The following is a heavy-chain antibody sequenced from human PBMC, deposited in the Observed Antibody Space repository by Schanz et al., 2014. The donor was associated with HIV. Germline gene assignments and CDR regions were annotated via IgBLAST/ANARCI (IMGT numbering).Heavy chain of an antibody. Sequence: ESGGGVVQPGRSLRLSCAVSGFTFSSYGMHWVRQAPGKGLEWVAVIWNDGSNKYYADSVKGRFTISRDNSKNTLYLQMNSLRAEDTAVYYCARDRMVYAQAPLYYFDYWGQGTLVTVSS. J-gene: IGHJ4*02. V-gene: IGHV3-33*01. CDR3: ARDRMVYAQAPLYYFDY. CDR2: IWNDGSNK. D-gene: IGHD2-8*01. CDR1: GFTFSSYG.